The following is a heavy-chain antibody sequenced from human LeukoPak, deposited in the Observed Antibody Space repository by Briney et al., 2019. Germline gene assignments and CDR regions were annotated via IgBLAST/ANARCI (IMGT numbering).Heavy chain of an antibody. D-gene: IGHD6-19*01. CDR2: INPNGGGT. V-gene: IGHV1-2*02. Sequence: ASVRVSCKASGYTFTDYYIHWVRQAPGQGLQWMGWINPNGGGTNYEEEFRGRVTMARDTSVSTAFMDLSSLTSDATAVYYCAADTSGWSDDSLDIWGQGTVVTVSS. CDR1: GYTFTDYY. CDR3: AADTSGWSDDSLDI. J-gene: IGHJ3*02.